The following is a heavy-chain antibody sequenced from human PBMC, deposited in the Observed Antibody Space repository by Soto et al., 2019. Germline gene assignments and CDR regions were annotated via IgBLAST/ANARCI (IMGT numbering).Heavy chain of an antibody. CDR2: IIPIFGTA. D-gene: IGHD3-10*01. J-gene: IGHJ6*02. CDR1: GGTFSSYA. Sequence: QVQLVQSGAEVKKPGSSVKVSCKASGGTFSSYAISWVRQAPGQGLEWMGGIIPIFGTANYAQKFQGRVTITADESTSTAYMELSSLRSEDTAVYYCARDLFFCGSGSGHYYYYYGMDVWGQGTTVTVSS. V-gene: IGHV1-69*01. CDR3: ARDLFFCGSGSGHYYYYYGMDV.